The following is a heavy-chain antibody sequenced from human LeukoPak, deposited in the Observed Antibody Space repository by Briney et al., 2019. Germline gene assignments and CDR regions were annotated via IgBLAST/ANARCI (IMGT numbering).Heavy chain of an antibody. V-gene: IGHV4-38-2*01. CDR3: ARAGGWYPTDFQH. Sequence: SETLSLTCGVSGYSISSGYYWGWIRQPPGKGLEWIGSIFHSGSTYYNPPLKSRVTISVDTSKNQFSLKLNSVTAADTAVYYCARAGGWYPTDFQHWGQGTLVTVSS. J-gene: IGHJ1*01. CDR2: IFHSGST. CDR1: GYSISSGYY. D-gene: IGHD6-19*01.